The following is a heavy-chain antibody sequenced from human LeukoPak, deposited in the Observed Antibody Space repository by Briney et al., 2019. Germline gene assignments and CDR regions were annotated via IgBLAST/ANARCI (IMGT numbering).Heavy chain of an antibody. CDR1: GGSFSSGSYY. J-gene: IGHJ4*02. CDR3: AGDLGDYGDYGPFDY. D-gene: IGHD4-17*01. Sequence: PSETLSLTCTVSGGSFSSGSYYWSWIRQPPGKGLEWIGYIYYSGSTNYNPSLKSRVTISVDTSKNQFSLKLSSVTAADTAVYYCAGDLGDYGDYGPFDYWGQGTLVTVSS. CDR2: IYYSGST. V-gene: IGHV4-61*01.